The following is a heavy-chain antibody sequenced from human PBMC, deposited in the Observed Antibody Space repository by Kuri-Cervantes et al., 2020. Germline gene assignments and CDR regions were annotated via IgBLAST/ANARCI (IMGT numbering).Heavy chain of an antibody. CDR2: INHSGST. J-gene: IGHJ4*02. V-gene: IGHV4-34*01. D-gene: IGHD3-10*01. Sequence: SQTLSLTCAAYGGSFSGYYWSWIRQPPGKGLEWIGEINHSGSTNYNPSLKSRVTISVDTSKNQFSLKLSSVTAADTAVYYCASLGGGRGDYWGQGTLVTVSS. CDR3: ASLGGGRGDY. CDR1: GGSFSGYY.